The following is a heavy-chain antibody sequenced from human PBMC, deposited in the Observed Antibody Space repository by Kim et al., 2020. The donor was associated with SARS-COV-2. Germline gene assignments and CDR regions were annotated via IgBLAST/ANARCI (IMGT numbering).Heavy chain of an antibody. CDR3: AKNNYGHFEY. CDR1: GFTFSSYA. CDR2: ITNNAAST. D-gene: IGHD4-17*01. Sequence: GSLRLSCAASGFTFSSYAMNWVRQAPGKGLEWVSTITNNAASTYYADSVKGRFTISRDNSKSTLFLQMDSLRAEDTAVYYCAKNNYGHFEYWGQGTLVTVSS. V-gene: IGHV3-23*01. J-gene: IGHJ4*02.